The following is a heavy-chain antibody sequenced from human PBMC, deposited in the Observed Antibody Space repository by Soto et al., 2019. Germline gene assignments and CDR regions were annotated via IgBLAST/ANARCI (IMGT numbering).Heavy chain of an antibody. V-gene: IGHV3-33*01. D-gene: IGHD4-17*01. J-gene: IGHJ4*02. CDR3: ARDPRKTSVTTSIEH. Sequence: QVQLVESGGGVVRPGRALRLSCAASGFTFSNYGMHWVRQAPGKGLEWVAVIWYDGSYKYYEDSVKGRFTISRDNSKNTLYLQMNSLRVEDTAVYYCARDPRKTSVTTSIEHWGQGTQVTVSS. CDR2: IWYDGSYK. CDR1: GFTFSNYG.